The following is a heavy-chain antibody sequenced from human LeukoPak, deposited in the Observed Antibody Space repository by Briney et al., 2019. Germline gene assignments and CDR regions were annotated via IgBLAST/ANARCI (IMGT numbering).Heavy chain of an antibody. CDR1: GGSISSYY. J-gene: IGHJ5*02. V-gene: IGHV4-59*01. Sequence: SETLSLTCTVSGGSISSYYWSWIRQPPGKGLEWIGYIYYSGGTNYNPSLKSRVTISVDTSKNQFSLKLSSVTAADTAVYYCARGKITMVRGVRGYNWFDPWGQGTLVTVSS. D-gene: IGHD3-10*01. CDR2: IYYSGGT. CDR3: ARGKITMVRGVRGYNWFDP.